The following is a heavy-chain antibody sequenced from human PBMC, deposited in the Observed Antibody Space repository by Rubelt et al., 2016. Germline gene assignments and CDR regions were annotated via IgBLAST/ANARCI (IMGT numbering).Heavy chain of an antibody. CDR3: AHRQHCSGGSCYSTGAVNWFDP. D-gene: IGHD2-15*01. CDR2: IYWDDDK. J-gene: IGHJ5*02. V-gene: IGHV2-5*02. CDR1: GFSLSTSGVG. Sequence: QITLKESGPTLVKPTQTLTLTCTFSGFSLSTSGVGVGWIRQPPGKALEWLAIIYWDDDKRYSTSLKSRLTITKDSAENQVGLTRTNMDPVDTATYYVAHRQHCSGGSCYSTGAVNWFDPWGQGTLVTVS.